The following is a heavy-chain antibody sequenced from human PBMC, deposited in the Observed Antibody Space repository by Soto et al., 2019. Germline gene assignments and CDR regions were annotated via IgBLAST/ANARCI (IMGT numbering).Heavy chain of an antibody. D-gene: IGHD4-17*01. CDR3: AKDLQSYGDYAYYCYGMDV. CDR2: ISYDGTNK. J-gene: IGHJ6*02. Sequence: QVQLVESGGGEVQPGRSLTISCAASGFTFSTYGMHWVRQTPGKGLEWVAVISYDGTNKFYSDSVKGRFTISRDNFKNTLTLQMTSLRADDTAVYSCAKDLQSYGDYAYYCYGMDVWGLGTRVTVSS. V-gene: IGHV3-30*18. CDR1: GFTFSTYG.